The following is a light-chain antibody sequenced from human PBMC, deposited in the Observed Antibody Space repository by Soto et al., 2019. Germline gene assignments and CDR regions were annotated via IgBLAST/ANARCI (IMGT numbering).Light chain of an antibody. Sequence: QSVLTHPPSVSGSPGQSVTISCTGTSSDVGSYNRVSWYQQTPGTAPKLMIYEVSSRPSGVPDRFSGSKSGNTASLTISGLQAEDEADYYCSSYTTSNTLIFGGGTKLTVL. CDR2: EVS. CDR3: SSYTTSNTLI. CDR1: SSDVGSYNR. V-gene: IGLV2-18*02. J-gene: IGLJ2*01.